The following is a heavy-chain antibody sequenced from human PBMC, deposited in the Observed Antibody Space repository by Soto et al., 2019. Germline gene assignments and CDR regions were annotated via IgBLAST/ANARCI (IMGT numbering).Heavy chain of an antibody. CDR2: FDPEDGET. CDR3: ATEPTPHYYYDSSGATNWFDP. CDR1: GYTVTELS. D-gene: IGHD3-22*01. Sequence: ASVKVSCKVSGYTVTELSMHWVRQAPGKGLEWMGGFDPEDGETIYAQKFQGRVTMTEDTSTDTAYMELSSLRSEDTAVYYCATEPTPHYYYDSSGATNWFDPWGQGTLVTVSS. V-gene: IGHV1-24*01. J-gene: IGHJ5*02.